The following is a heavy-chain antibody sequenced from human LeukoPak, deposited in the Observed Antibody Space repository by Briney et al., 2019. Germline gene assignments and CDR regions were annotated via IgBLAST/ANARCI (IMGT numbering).Heavy chain of an antibody. CDR1: GFIFSNYS. CDR2: ISSNSSSI. CDR3: AREWLVHQTYYYDSSGYWGFDY. V-gene: IGHV3-48*02. Sequence: GESLRLSCAASGFIFSNYSLNWVRQAPAQGMERVSYISSNSSSIYYAHSVKGRFTNSRDKAKNSLYLQMDSLTDDDTAVYYCAREWLVHQTYYYDSSGYWGFDYWGQGTLVTVSS. D-gene: IGHD3-22*01. J-gene: IGHJ4*02.